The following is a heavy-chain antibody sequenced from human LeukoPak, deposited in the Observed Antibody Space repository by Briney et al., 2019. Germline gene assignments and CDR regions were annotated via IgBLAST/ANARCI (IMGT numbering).Heavy chain of an antibody. D-gene: IGHD4-17*01. CDR3: ASPAGTTSDRGYFDY. Sequence: ASVKVSCKASGYTFTGYYMHWVRQAPGQELEWMGWINPNSGGTNYAQKFQGRVTMTRDTSISTAYMELSRLRSDDTAVYYCASPAGTTSDRGYFDYWGQGTLVTVSS. V-gene: IGHV1-2*02. CDR1: GYTFTGYY. J-gene: IGHJ4*02. CDR2: INPNSGGT.